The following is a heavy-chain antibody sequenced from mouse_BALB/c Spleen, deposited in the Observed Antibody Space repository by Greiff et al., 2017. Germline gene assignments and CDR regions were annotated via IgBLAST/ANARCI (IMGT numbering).Heavy chain of an antibody. CDR3: ARSDLYAMDY. CDR2: INPSTGYT. J-gene: IGHJ4*01. V-gene: IGHV1-7*01. Sequence: QVQLQQSGAELAKPGASVKMSCKASGYTFTSYWMHWVKQRPGQGLEWIGYINPSTGYTEYNQKFKDKATLTADKSSSTAYMQLSSLTSEDSAVYYCARSDLYAMDYWGQGTSVTVSS. CDR1: GYTFTSYW.